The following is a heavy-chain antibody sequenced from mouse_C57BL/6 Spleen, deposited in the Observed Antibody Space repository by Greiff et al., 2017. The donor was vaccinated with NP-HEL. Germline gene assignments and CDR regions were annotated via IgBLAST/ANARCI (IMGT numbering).Heavy chain of an antibody. CDR2: IDPETGGT. J-gene: IGHJ3*01. V-gene: IGHV1-15*01. CDR1: GYTFTDYE. Sequence: QVQLKESGAELVRPGASVTLSCKASGYTFTDYEMHWVKQTPVHGLEWIGAIDPETGGTAYNQKFKGKAILTADKSSSTAYMELRSLTSEDSAVYYCTEITRGFAYWGQGTLVTVSA. CDR3: TEITRGFAY. D-gene: IGHD1-1*01.